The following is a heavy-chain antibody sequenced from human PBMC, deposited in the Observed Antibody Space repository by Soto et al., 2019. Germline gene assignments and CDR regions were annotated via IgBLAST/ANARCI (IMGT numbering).Heavy chain of an antibody. CDR1: GFTFSDYY. CDR2: ISSSGTI. J-gene: IGHJ4*02. V-gene: IGHV3-11*01. CDR3: ARAPSMYCSTSSCYGGYFDY. D-gene: IGHD2-2*01. Sequence: QVQLVESGGGLVKPGGSLRLSCAASGFTFSDYYMSWIRQAPGKGLEWLSLISSSGTISDADSVKGRFTISRDNAKNSLYLQMSSLRAEDTAVYYCARAPSMYCSTSSCYGGYFDYWGQGALVTVSS.